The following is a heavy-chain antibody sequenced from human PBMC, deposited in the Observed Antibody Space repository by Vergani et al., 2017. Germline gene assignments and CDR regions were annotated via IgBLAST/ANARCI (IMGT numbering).Heavy chain of an antibody. Sequence: EVQLVQSGAEVKKPGESLRISCKGSGYSFTSYWISWVRQMPGKGLEWMGRIDPSDSYTNYSPSFQGHVTISADKSISTAYLQWSSLKASDTGRYYCARVGWSYYDSSGYYYAPGGWFDPWGQGTLVTVSS. V-gene: IGHV5-10-1*03. CDR2: IDPSDSYT. D-gene: IGHD3-22*01. CDR3: ARVGWSYYDSSGYYYAPGGWFDP. J-gene: IGHJ5*02. CDR1: GYSFTSYW.